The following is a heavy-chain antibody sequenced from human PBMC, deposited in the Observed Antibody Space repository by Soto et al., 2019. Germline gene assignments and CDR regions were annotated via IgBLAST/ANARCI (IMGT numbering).Heavy chain of an antibody. CDR2: IWYDGSNK. V-gene: IGHV3-33*01. CDR1: GFTFSSYG. J-gene: IGHJ6*02. CDR3: ARDGYYYDSSGGGYGMDV. D-gene: IGHD3-22*01. Sequence: QVQLVESGGGVVQPWRSLRLSCAASGFTFSSYGMHWVRQAPGKGLEWVAVIWYDGSNKYYADSVKGRFTISRDNSKNTLYLQMNSLRAEDTAVYYCARDGYYYDSSGGGYGMDVWGQGTTVTVSS.